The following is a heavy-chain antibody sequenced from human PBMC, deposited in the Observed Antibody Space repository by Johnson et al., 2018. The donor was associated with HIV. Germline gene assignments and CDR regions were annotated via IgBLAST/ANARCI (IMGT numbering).Heavy chain of an antibody. CDR1: GFTFSSYA. D-gene: IGHD2-15*01. Sequence: QVQLVESGGGVVQPGRSLRLSCAASGFTFSSYAMHWVRQAPGKGLEWVAVISYDGSNKYYADSVKGRFTISRDNSKNTLYLQMNSLRAEDTALYSWARVGVDDAFDFWGQGTMVTVSS. CDR2: ISYDGSNK. CDR3: ARVGVDDAFDF. J-gene: IGHJ3*01. V-gene: IGHV3-30*04.